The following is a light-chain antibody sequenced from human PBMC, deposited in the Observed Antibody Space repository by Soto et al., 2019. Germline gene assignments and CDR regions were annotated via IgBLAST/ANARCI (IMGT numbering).Light chain of an antibody. CDR1: SSDVGAYNY. Sequence: QSALTQPRSVSGSPGQSVTISCTGTSSDVGAYNYVSWYQHHPGEAPKLMIYDVTKRPSGVPDRFSGSKSGNTASLTISGLQADDEADYYCCSYAVTFTLIFGGGTKLTVL. V-gene: IGLV2-11*01. CDR3: CSYAVTFTLI. CDR2: DVT. J-gene: IGLJ2*01.